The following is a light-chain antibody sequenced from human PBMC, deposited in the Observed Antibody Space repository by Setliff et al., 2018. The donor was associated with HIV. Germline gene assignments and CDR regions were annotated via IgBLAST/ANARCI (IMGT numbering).Light chain of an antibody. V-gene: IGLV2-14*03. Sequence: VLTQPASVSGSLGRSITISCSGSSSDTGGYNYVSWYQQHPGKAPKLIIYDVSIRPSGVSNRFSGSNSGNTASLTISGLQAEDEADYYCSSFTNSTDVIFGGGTQLTVL. J-gene: IGLJ2*01. CDR2: DVS. CDR1: SSDTGGYNY. CDR3: SSFTNSTDVI.